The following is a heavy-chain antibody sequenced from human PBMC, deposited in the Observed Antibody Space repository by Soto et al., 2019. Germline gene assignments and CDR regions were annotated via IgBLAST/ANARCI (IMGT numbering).Heavy chain of an antibody. J-gene: IGHJ6*02. CDR1: GYTFTAYY. Sequence: ASVKVSCKASGYTFTAYYLHWVRQAPGQXLEWMGWINPNSGDTNYAQKFQAGVTMTRDTSLTTAYMELRWLRSDDTAVYYCARDRYGSGSYGYYYYGVDVWGQGTTVTVSS. CDR2: INPNSGDT. CDR3: ARDRYGSGSYGYYYYGVDV. D-gene: IGHD3-10*01. V-gene: IGHV1-2*02.